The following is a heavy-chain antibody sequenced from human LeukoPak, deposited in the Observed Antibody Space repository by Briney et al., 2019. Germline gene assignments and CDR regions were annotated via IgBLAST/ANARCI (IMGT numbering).Heavy chain of an antibody. D-gene: IGHD3-3*01. J-gene: IGHJ6*03. CDR1: GFTFSSYA. Sequence: GGSLRLSCAASGFTFSSYAMSWVRQAPGKGLEWVSAISCSGGSTYYADSVKGRFTISRDNSKNTLYLQMNSLRAEDTAVYYCAKDPGVRDFWSGYRGNYMDVWGKGTTVTVSS. CDR3: AKDPGVRDFWSGYRGNYMDV. CDR2: ISCSGGST. V-gene: IGHV3-23*01.